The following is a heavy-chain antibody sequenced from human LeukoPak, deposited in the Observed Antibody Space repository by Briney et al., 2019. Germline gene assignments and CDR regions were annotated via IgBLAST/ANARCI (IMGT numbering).Heavy chain of an antibody. D-gene: IGHD3-10*01. Sequence: SETLSLTCTVSGDSISSYYWSWIRQPPGKGLEWIGYIYYSGSTNYNPSLKSRVTMSLDTSKNQFSLKLRPVTAADTAVYYCARILRGVIVTSFDYWGQGILVTVSS. J-gene: IGHJ4*02. CDR3: ARILRGVIVTSFDY. CDR1: GDSISSYY. CDR2: IYYSGST. V-gene: IGHV4-59*08.